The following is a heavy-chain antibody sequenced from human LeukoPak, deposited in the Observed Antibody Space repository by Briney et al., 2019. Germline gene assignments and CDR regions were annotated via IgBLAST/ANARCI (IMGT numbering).Heavy chain of an antibody. D-gene: IGHD2-15*01. Sequence: GGSLRLSCAASGFTFSSYAMSWVRQAPGKGLEWVSAIRGSGGSTYYADSVKGRFTISRDNSKNTLYLQMNSLRAEDTAVYYCAKDPFHCSGGSCFRWFDPWGQGTLVTVSS. CDR1: GFTFSSYA. J-gene: IGHJ5*02. CDR2: IRGSGGST. CDR3: AKDPFHCSGGSCFRWFDP. V-gene: IGHV3-23*01.